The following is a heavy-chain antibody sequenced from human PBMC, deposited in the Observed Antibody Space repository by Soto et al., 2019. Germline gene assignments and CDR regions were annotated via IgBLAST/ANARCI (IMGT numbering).Heavy chain of an antibody. D-gene: IGHD5-12*01. J-gene: IGHJ5*02. Sequence: SETLSLTCTVSGVSISSYYWSWIRQPPGKGLEWIGYIYYSGSTNYNPSLKSRVTISVDTSKNQFSLKLSSVTAADTAVYYCARSMVATIPNWFDPWGQGTLVTVSS. CDR3: ARSMVATIPNWFDP. V-gene: IGHV4-59*01. CDR1: GVSISSYY. CDR2: IYYSGST.